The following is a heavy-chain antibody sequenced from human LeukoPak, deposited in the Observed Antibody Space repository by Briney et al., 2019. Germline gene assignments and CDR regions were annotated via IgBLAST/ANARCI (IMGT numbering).Heavy chain of an antibody. J-gene: IGHJ4*02. CDR1: GGSISSSSYY. D-gene: IGHD3-10*01. CDR3: ARLDLWFGDDY. CDR2: IYYNGST. V-gene: IGHV4-39*01. Sequence: SETLSLTCTVSGGSISSSSYYWGWIRQPPGKGLEWIGSIYYNGSTYYNPSLKSRVTISVDTSKNQFSLKLSSVTAADTAVYYCARLDLWFGDDYWGQGTLVTVSS.